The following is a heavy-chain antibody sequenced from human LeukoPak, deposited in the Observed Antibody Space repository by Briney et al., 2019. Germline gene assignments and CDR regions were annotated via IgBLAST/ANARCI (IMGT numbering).Heavy chain of an antibody. CDR2: ISYDGSNK. CDR3: AKDFGRCTNGVCYTPTYYFDY. V-gene: IGHV3-30*18. CDR1: GFSFSTYA. D-gene: IGHD2-8*01. Sequence: GGSLRLSCAASGFSFSTYAMHWVRQAPGKGLEWVAVISYDGSNKYYADSVKGRFTISRDNSKNTLYLQMNSLRAEDTAVYYCAKDFGRCTNGVCYTPTYYFDYWGQGTLVTVSS. J-gene: IGHJ4*02.